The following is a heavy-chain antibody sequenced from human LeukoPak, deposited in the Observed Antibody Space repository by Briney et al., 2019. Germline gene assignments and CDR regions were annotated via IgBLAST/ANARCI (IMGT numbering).Heavy chain of an antibody. J-gene: IGHJ6*03. CDR3: ARASRGFGLGMDV. D-gene: IGHD3/OR15-3a*01. CDR2: IYHSGST. V-gene: IGHV4-59*01. CDR1: GGSISSYY. Sequence: SETLSLTCTVSGGSISSYYWSWIRQPPGKGLEWIGYIYHSGSTSYNPSLKSRVTISVDTSKNQFSLKLSSVTAADTAVYYCARASRGFGLGMDVWGKGTTVTVSS.